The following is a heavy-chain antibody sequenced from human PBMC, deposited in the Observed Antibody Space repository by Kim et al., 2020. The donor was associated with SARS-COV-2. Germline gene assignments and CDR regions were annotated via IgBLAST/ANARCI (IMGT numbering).Heavy chain of an antibody. CDR2: IYYSGST. D-gene: IGHD3-10*01. CDR1: GGSISSSSYY. V-gene: IGHV4-39*01. CDR3: ARQYYYGSGSYFGPFWVDP. J-gene: IGHJ5*02. Sequence: SETLSLTCTVSGGSISSSSYYWGWIRQPPGKGLEWIGSIYYSGSTYYNPSLKSRVTISVDTSKNQFSLKLSSVTAADTAVYYCARQYYYGSGSYFGPFWVDPWGQGTLVTVSS.